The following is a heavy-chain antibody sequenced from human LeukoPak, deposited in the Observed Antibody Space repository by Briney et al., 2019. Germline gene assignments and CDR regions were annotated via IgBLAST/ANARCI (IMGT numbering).Heavy chain of an antibody. CDR3: ARVSVGSYYYGSGSYYKPPGLTGYYYYGMDV. CDR1: GGSISSYY. V-gene: IGHV4-34*01. D-gene: IGHD3-10*01. Sequence: KSSETLSLTCTVSGGSISSYYWSWIRQPPGKGLEWIGEINHSGSTNYNPSLKSRVTISVDTSKNQFSLKLSSVTAADTAVYYCARVSVGSYYYGSGSYYKPPGLTGYYYYGMDVWGQGTTVTVSS. J-gene: IGHJ6*02. CDR2: INHSGST.